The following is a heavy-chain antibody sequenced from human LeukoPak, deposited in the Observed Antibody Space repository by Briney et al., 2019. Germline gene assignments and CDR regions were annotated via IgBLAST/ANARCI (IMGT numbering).Heavy chain of an antibody. CDR1: GGSISSYY. J-gene: IGHJ6*02. CDR2: IYYSGST. D-gene: IGHD3-10*01. Sequence: SETLSLTCTVSGGSISSYYWSWIRQPPGKGLEWIGYIYYSGSTNYNPSLKSRVTISVDTSKNQFSLKLSSVTAADTAVYYCARDGRYYYGSGSYLPGSYYYGMDVWGQGTTVTVSS. V-gene: IGHV4-59*01. CDR3: ARDGRYYYGSGSYLPGSYYYGMDV.